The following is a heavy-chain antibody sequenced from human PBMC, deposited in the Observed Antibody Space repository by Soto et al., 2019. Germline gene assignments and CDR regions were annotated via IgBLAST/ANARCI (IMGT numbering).Heavy chain of an antibody. J-gene: IGHJ6*02. CDR1: GGSFSGYY. Sequence: SETLSLTCAVYGGSFSGYYWSWIRQPPGKGLEWIGEINHSGSTNYNPSLKSRVTISVDTSKNQISLKLSSVTAADTAVYYCARGSVLTYYDFWSGYPPPTDVWGQGTTVTVSS. CDR2: INHSGST. V-gene: IGHV4-34*01. D-gene: IGHD3-3*01. CDR3: ARGSVLTYYDFWSGYPPPTDV.